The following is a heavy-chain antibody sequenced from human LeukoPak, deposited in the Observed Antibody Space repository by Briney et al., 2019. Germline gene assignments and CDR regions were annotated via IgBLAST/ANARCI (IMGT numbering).Heavy chain of an antibody. V-gene: IGHV3-30*04. CDR3: ARVGRVSIYPSYMDV. CDR2: ISDDGRDT. Sequence: GGSLRLSCEASGFTFSTFPMHWVRQTPDRRLEWVAVISDDGRDTYYADSVKGRFTISRDNSKNTLYLQMNSLSPEDTAVVYCARVGRVSIYPSYMDVWGKGTTVTVSS. D-gene: IGHD6-6*01. J-gene: IGHJ6*03. CDR1: GFTFSTFP.